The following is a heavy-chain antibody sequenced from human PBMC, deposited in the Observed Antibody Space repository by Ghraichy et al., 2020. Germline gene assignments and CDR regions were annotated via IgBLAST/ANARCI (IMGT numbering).Heavy chain of an antibody. J-gene: IGHJ6*02. CDR1: GFTFSSYW. CDR2: IKQDGSEK. V-gene: IGHV3-7*01. Sequence: LSLTCAASGFTFSSYWMSWVRQAPGKGLEWVANIKQDGSEKYYVDSVKGRFTISRDNAKNSLYLQMNSLRAEDTAVYYCARVGDVTIFGVVISNYYYGMDVWGQGTTVTVS. CDR3: ARVGDVTIFGVVISNYYYGMDV. D-gene: IGHD3-3*01.